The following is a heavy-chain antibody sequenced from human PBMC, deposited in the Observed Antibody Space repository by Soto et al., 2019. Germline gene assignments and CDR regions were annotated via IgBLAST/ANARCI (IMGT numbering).Heavy chain of an antibody. D-gene: IGHD1-26*01. CDR2: IYYSGST. CDR1: GDSITTYY. CDR3: ARYSGSYSGYYGMDV. J-gene: IGHJ6*02. V-gene: IGHV4-59*08. Sequence: SETLSLTCSVSGDSITTYYWSWIRQPPGKGLEWIGYIYYSGSTNYNPSLKSRVTISADTSKNQFSLNLTSVTAADTAVYYCARYSGSYSGYYGMDVWGQGTTVTVSS.